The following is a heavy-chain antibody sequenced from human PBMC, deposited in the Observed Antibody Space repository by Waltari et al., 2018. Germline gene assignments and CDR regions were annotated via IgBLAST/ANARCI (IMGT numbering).Heavy chain of an antibody. CDR2: ISNSGSTV. V-gene: IGHV3-48*03. CDR3: ARPSTEYYYYYYYMDV. J-gene: IGHJ6*03. Sequence: EVRVVESGGGLVQPGGSLSLSCAASGFTFSNYEMNWVRQAPGEGLEWVSYISNSGSTVYYADSVKGRFTISRDNAKNSLYLEMNSLRAEDTAVYYCARPSTEYYYYYYYMDVWGKGTTVTVS. CDR1: GFTFSNYE.